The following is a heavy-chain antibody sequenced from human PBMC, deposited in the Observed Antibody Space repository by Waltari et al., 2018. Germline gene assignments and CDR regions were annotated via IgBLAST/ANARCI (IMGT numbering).Heavy chain of an antibody. CDR2: IYTSGST. CDR3: ARDAAKSQWLVSFDY. V-gene: IGHV4-4*07. Sequence: QVQLQESGPGLVKPSETLSLTCTVSGGSISSYYWSWIRQPAGKGLEWIGRIYTSGSTNYNPSLKSRVTMSVDTSKNQFSLKLSSVTAADTAVYYCARDAAKSQWLVSFDYWGQGTLVTVSS. D-gene: IGHD6-19*01. CDR1: GGSISSYY. J-gene: IGHJ4*02.